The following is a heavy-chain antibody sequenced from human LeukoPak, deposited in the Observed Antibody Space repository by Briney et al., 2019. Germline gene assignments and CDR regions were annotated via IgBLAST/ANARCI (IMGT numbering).Heavy chain of an antibody. CDR2: IIPIFGTA. Sequence: SVKVSCKTSGGTFSSYAISWVRQVPGQGLEWMGGIIPIFGTANYAQKFQGRVTITADESTSTAYMELSSLRIEDTAVYYCAREVADGSGSYYQFDYWGQGTLVTVSS. CDR1: GGTFSSYA. V-gene: IGHV1-69*13. CDR3: AREVADGSGSYYQFDY. J-gene: IGHJ4*02. D-gene: IGHD3-10*01.